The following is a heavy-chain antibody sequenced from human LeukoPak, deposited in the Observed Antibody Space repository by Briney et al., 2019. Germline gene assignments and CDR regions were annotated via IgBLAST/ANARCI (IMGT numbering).Heavy chain of an antibody. CDR3: VRDGHNWNFDS. J-gene: IGHJ4*02. CDR2: IKGDGSYT. V-gene: IGHV3-74*01. CDR1: GFTFSNYW. D-gene: IGHD1-20*01. Sequence: GGSLRLSCMASGFTFSNYWMHWVRQTPGKGLVWVSRIKGDGSYTNYADSVKGRFTISRDNTKNTLYLQMNSLRVEDTAVYYCVRDGHNWNFDSWGQGTLVTVSS.